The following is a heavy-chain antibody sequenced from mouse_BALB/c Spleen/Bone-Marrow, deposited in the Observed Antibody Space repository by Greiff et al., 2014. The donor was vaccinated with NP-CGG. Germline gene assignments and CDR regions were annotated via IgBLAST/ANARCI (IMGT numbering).Heavy chain of an antibody. V-gene: IGHV5-12-2*01. CDR2: ISNGGGST. CDR3: ARQIYFPYFDY. D-gene: IGHD2-1*01. Sequence: EVKLMESGGGLVQPGGSLKLSCAASGFTSSSYTTSWVRQTPEKRLEWVAYISNGGGSTYYPDTVKGRFTISRDNAKNTLYLQMSSLKSEDTAMYYCARQIYFPYFDYWGQGTTLTVSS. J-gene: IGHJ2*01. CDR1: GFTSSSYT.